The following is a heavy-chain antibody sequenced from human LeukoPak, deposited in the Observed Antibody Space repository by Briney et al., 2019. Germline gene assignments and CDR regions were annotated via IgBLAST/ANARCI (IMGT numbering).Heavy chain of an antibody. CDR3: AKGLLGVPGAYDI. J-gene: IGHJ3*02. V-gene: IGHV3-23*01. Sequence: GGSLRLSCAASGFTISSYAMSWVRQAPGKGLEWVSGISDSGGNTYYADSVKGRFTISRDNSKNTLYLQMNSLRAEDTAVYYCAKGLLGVPGAYDIWGQGTLVSVSP. CDR1: GFTISSYA. CDR2: ISDSGGNT. D-gene: IGHD3-16*01.